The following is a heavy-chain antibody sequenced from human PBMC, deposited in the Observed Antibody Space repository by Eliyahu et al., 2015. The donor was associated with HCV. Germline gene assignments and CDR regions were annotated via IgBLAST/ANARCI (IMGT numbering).Heavy chain of an antibody. J-gene: IGHJ4*02. CDR1: GYTSTXYY. CDR3: AGTTTDTAMVPYFFAY. CDR2: INPSGGST. V-gene: IGHV1-46*01. D-gene: IGHD5-18*01. Sequence: QVQLVQSGADVKKPGASVKLSCKTSGYTSTXYYVHWVRQAPGQGLEWMGIINPSGGSTSYAQKFQGRVTMTWDTSTSTVDMDLSRLRFEDTAVYYCAGTTTDTAMVPYFFAYWGQGTLVTVSS.